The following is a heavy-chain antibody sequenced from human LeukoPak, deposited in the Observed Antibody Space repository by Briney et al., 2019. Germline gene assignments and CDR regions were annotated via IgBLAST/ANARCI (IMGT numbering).Heavy chain of an antibody. Sequence: GGSLRLSCAASGLTFSSHWMNWVRQAPGKGLEWAANINQEGSEKYYVDSGKGRFTISRDNTKNSLYLQMNSLRAEDTAVYYCARDPDMVRGVNFDYWGQGTLVTVSS. CDR1: GLTFSSHW. J-gene: IGHJ4*02. D-gene: IGHD3-10*01. V-gene: IGHV3-7*03. CDR2: INQEGSEK. CDR3: ARDPDMVRGVNFDY.